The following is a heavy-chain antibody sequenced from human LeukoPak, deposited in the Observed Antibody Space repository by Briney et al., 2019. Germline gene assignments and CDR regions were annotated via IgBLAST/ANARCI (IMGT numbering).Heavy chain of an antibody. Sequence: ASPDASPKASGYTFTSFGISWVRPAPGQGLGWMGLISAYNGNTTYPQKLQGRVTMTTDASTSTAYMELRSLRSDGTAVYYCATSSIVVVTGALDCWGQGGLVTVSS. CDR3: ATSSIVVVTGALDC. V-gene: IGHV1-18*01. D-gene: IGHD2-21*02. CDR2: ISAYNGNT. J-gene: IGHJ4*02. CDR1: GYTFTSFG.